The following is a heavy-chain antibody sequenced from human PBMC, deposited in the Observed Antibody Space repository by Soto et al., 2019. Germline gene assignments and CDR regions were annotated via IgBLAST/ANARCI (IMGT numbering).Heavy chain of an antibody. CDR1: GFTFSSYW. J-gene: IGHJ4*02. CDR3: ARGRGGYSYGLYFDY. CDR2: INSDGSST. D-gene: IGHD5-18*01. V-gene: IGHV3-74*01. Sequence: EVQLVESGGGLVQPGGSLRLSCAASGFTFSSYWMHWVHQAPGKGLVWVSRINSDGSSTSYADSVKGRFTISRDNAKNTLYLQMNSLRAEDTAVYYCARGRGGYSYGLYFDYWGQGTLVTVSS.